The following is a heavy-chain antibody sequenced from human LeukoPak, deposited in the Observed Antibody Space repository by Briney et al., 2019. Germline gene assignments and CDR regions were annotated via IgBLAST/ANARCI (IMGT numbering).Heavy chain of an antibody. D-gene: IGHD3-22*01. Sequence: SETLSLTCTVSGGSISSYYWSWIRQPPGKGREWIGYIYYSGSTNYNPSLKSRVTISVDTSKNQFSLKLSSVTAADTAVYYCAREGGYYDSSGYYEFIRYFDLWGRGTLVTVSS. V-gene: IGHV4-59*01. J-gene: IGHJ2*01. CDR1: GGSISSYY. CDR2: IYYSGST. CDR3: AREGGYYDSSGYYEFIRYFDL.